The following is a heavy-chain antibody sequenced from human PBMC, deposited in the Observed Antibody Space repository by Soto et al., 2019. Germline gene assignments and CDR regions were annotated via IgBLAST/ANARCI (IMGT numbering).Heavy chain of an antibody. J-gene: IGHJ4*02. Sequence: QVQLVESGGGLVKPGGSLRLSCAASGFTFSDYYMSWIRQGPGKGLEWVSYISSSSSYTNYADSVKGRFTISRDNAKNSLYLQMNSLRAEDTAVYYCARDHHRYSGYDYVDYWGQGTLVTVSS. D-gene: IGHD5-12*01. CDR3: ARDHHRYSGYDYVDY. V-gene: IGHV3-11*05. CDR2: ISSSSSYT. CDR1: GFTFSDYY.